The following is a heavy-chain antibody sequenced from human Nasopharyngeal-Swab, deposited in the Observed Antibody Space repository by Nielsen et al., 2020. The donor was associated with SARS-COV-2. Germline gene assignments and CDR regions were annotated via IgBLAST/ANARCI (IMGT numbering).Heavy chain of an antibody. Sequence: GGSLLSLSCATSGFTFSPYTMTCVRQAPGKGLQWISYITSGNSVQYADSVRGRFTISRDNAKNSLYLQMNSLRAEDTAVYYCAKAKVFGLMDVWGQGTTVTVSS. CDR1: GFTFSPYT. J-gene: IGHJ6*02. D-gene: IGHD3-3*01. CDR3: AKAKVFGLMDV. V-gene: IGHV3-48*04. CDR2: ITSGNSV.